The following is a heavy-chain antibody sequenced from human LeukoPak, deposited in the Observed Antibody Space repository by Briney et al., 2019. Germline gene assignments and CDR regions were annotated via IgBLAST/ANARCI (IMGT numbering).Heavy chain of an antibody. J-gene: IGHJ4*02. V-gene: IGHV3-7*01. CDR2: IKQDGSEK. CDR1: GFTFSSYW. Sequence: PGGSLRLSCAASGFTFSSYWMSWVRQAPGKGLEWVANIKQDGSEKYYVDSVRGRFTISRDNAKNSLYLQMSRLRAEDTAVYYCAREKSSFFDSSGYFDYWGQGTLVTVSS. D-gene: IGHD3-22*01. CDR3: AREKSSFFDSSGYFDY.